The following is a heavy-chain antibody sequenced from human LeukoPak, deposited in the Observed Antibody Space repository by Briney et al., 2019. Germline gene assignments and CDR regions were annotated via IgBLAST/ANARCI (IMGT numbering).Heavy chain of an antibody. D-gene: IGHD4-23*01. J-gene: IGHJ4*02. CDR2: IYYSGCT. Sequence: PSETLSLTCTVSGGSISSSSYYWGWIRQPPGKGREWIGSIYYSGCTYYNPSLKSRVTISVDTSKNQFSLKLSSVTAADTAVYYCARPSYGGDFDYWGQGTLVTVSS. V-gene: IGHV4-39*01. CDR3: ARPSYGGDFDY. CDR1: GGSISSSSYY.